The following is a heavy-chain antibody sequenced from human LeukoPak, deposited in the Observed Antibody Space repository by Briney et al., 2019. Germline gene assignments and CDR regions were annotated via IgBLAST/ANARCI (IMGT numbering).Heavy chain of an antibody. Sequence: GASVKVSCKASGYSFTGYYMNWVRQAPGQGFEWMGWINPYSGDTKYAQKFQGRVTVTRDTSISTVYMDFSRLRPDATAVYYCARLVHSGLGEDDYWGQGTLVTVSS. CDR3: ARLVHSGLGEDDY. CDR2: INPYSGDT. CDR1: GYSFTGYY. J-gene: IGHJ4*02. V-gene: IGHV1-2*02. D-gene: IGHD3-16*01.